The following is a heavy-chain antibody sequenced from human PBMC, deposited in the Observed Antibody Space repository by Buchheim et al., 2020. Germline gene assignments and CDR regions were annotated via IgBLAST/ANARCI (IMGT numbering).Heavy chain of an antibody. CDR2: INWNGGST. Sequence: EVQLVESGGGVVRPGGSLRLSCAASGFTFDDYGMSWVRHAPGKGLEWVSGINWNGGSTGYADSVKGRFTISRDNAKNSVYLQMNSLRAEDTALYYCARDLATYSSSWEARGNWFDPWGQGTL. V-gene: IGHV3-20*04. CDR1: GFTFDDYG. CDR3: ARDLATYSSSWEARGNWFDP. D-gene: IGHD6-13*01. J-gene: IGHJ5*02.